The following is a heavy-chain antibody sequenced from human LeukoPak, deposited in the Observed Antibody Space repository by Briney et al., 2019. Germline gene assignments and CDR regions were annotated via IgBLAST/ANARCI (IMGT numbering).Heavy chain of an antibody. CDR1: GFTFDDYT. CDR3: AKDINSGSYLRIGDYYGMDV. J-gene: IGHJ6*02. V-gene: IGHV3-43*01. D-gene: IGHD1-26*01. CDR2: ISWDGGST. Sequence: TGGSLRLSCAASGFTFDDYTMHWVRQAPWKGLEWVSVISWDGGSTYYADSVKGRFTISRDNSKNSLYLQMNSLRTEDTALYYCAKDINSGSYLRIGDYYGMDVWGQGTTVTVSS.